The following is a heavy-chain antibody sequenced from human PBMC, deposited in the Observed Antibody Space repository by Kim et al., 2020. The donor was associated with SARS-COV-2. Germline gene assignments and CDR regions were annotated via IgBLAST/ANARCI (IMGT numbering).Heavy chain of an antibody. J-gene: IGHJ6*02. CDR3: AKVVVMDDYNYYYYYGMDS. D-gene: IGHD3-3*01. Sequence: GGSLRLSCAASGFTFSSYAMSWVRQAPGKGLEWVSVISGGGVNKFYADSVRGRFTISRDNSKNTLFLQMNSLRDEDTALYYCAKVVVMDDYNYYYYYGMDSWDQGTTVTVTS. CDR1: GFTFSSYA. V-gene: IGHV3-23*01. CDR2: ISGGGVNK.